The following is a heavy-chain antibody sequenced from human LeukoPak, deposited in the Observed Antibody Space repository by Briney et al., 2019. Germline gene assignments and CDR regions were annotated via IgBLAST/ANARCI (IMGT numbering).Heavy chain of an antibody. CDR1: GVTFSSYA. D-gene: IGHD6-19*01. V-gene: IGHV3-23*01. CDR3: AKVGRIAVAGKYYFDY. CDR2: ISGSGGST. J-gene: IGHJ4*02. Sequence: GGSLRLSCAASGVTFSSYAMSWVRQAPGKGLEWVSAISGSGGSTYYAASVKGRFTISRDNSTNTLYLQMNSLRAEDTAVYYCAKVGRIAVAGKYYFDYWGQGTLVTVSS.